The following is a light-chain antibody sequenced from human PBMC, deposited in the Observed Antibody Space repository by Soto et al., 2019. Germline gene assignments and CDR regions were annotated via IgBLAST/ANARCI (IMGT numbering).Light chain of an antibody. V-gene: IGKV1-5*01. CDR2: DAS. J-gene: IGKJ1*01. Sequence: DIQMPQSPSTLSASVGDRVTITCRASQSISSWLAWYQQKPGKAPKLLIYDASSLESGVPSRFSGSGSGSEFTLTISSLQPDDFATYYCQQYNSNSQTFGQGTKVDIK. CDR3: QQYNSNSQT. CDR1: QSISSW.